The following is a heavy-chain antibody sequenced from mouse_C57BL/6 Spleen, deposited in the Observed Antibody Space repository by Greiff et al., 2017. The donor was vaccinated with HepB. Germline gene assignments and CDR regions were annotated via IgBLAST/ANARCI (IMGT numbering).Heavy chain of an antibody. CDR2: IDPENGDT. V-gene: IGHV14-4*01. CDR1: GFNIKDDY. CDR3: TPSMVTTRIYFDY. D-gene: IGHD2-2*01. Sequence: EVHLVESGAELVRPGASVKLSCTASGFNIKDDYMHWVKQRPEQGLEWIGWIDPENGDTEYASKFQGKATITADTSSNTAYLQLSSLTSEDTAVYYCTPSMVTTRIYFDYWGQGTTLTVSS. J-gene: IGHJ2*01.